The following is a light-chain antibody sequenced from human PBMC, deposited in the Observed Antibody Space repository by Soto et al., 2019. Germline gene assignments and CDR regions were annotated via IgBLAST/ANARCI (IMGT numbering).Light chain of an antibody. V-gene: IGLV2-8*01. Sequence: QSVLTQPPSASGSPGQSVTISSTGTSSDVGGYNFVSWYQQHPGRAPKLIIYEVTKRPSGVPDRFSGSKSGNTASLTVSGLQAEDEADYYCSSYAGSNVVFGGGTKLTVL. J-gene: IGLJ2*01. CDR1: SSDVGGYNF. CDR3: SSYAGSNVV. CDR2: EVT.